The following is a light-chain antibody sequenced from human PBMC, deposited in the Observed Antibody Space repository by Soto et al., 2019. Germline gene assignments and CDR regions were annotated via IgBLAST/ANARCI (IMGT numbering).Light chain of an antibody. Sequence: QSALTQPASVSGSPGQSITISCTGTSSDVGGYNYVSWFQQYPGKAPKLMIYDVNNRPSGVSNRFSGSKSGNSAYLTISGLQAGDEADYYCSSYTTSNTVVFGGGTQLTVL. CDR1: SSDVGGYNY. J-gene: IGLJ2*01. CDR2: DVN. CDR3: SSYTTSNTVV. V-gene: IGLV2-14*01.